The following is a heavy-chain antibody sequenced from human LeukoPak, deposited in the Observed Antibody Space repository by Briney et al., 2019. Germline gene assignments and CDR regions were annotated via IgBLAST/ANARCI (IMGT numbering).Heavy chain of an antibody. V-gene: IGHV6-1*01. CDR2: TYYRSKWYN. J-gene: IGHJ5*02. D-gene: IGHD1-14*01. CDR1: GDSVSSNSAA. CDR3: ARATKFAEGLNWFDP. Sequence: SQTLSLTCAISGDSVSSNSAAWNWIRQSPSRGLEWLGRTYYRSKWYNDYAVSVKSRITINPDASKNQFSLQLNSVTPEDTAVYYGARATKFAEGLNWFDPWGQGTLVTVSS.